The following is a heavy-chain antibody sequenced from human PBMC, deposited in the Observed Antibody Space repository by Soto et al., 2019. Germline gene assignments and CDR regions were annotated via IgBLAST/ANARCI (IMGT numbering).Heavy chain of an antibody. V-gene: IGHV4-34*01. CDR2: INHSGST. CDR3: ARGGRYYDILTGYPPNWFDP. Sequence: SETLSLTCAVYGGSFSGYYWSWIRQPPGKRLEWIGEINHSGSTNYNPSLKSRVTISVDTSKNQFSLKLSSVTAADTAVYYCARGGRYYDILTGYPPNWFDPWGQGTLVTVSS. D-gene: IGHD3-9*01. J-gene: IGHJ5*02. CDR1: GGSFSGYY.